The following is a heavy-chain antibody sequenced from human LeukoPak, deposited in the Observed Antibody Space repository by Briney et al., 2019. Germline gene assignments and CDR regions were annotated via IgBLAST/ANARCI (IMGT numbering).Heavy chain of an antibody. CDR3: ARGYYDILTGYWESTYYFDY. D-gene: IGHD3-9*01. CDR2: ISSSSSTI. V-gene: IGHV3-48*01. Sequence: GGSLRLSCAASGFTFSSYSMNWVRQAPGKGLEWVSYISSSSSTIYYADSVKGRFTISRDNAKNSLYLQMNSLRAEDTAVYYCARGYYDILTGYWESTYYFDYWGQGTLVTVSS. J-gene: IGHJ4*02. CDR1: GFTFSSYS.